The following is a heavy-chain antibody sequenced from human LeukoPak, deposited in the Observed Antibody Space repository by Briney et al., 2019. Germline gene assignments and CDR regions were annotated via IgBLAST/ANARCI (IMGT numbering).Heavy chain of an antibody. V-gene: IGHV4-4*07. J-gene: IGHJ6*03. D-gene: IGHD3-3*01. CDR1: GGSISSYY. Sequence: SETLSLTCTVSGGSISSYYWSWIRQPAGKGLEWIGRIYTSGSTNYNPSLKSRVTMSVDTSKNQFSLKLSSVTAADTAVYYCARVSLDYDFWSGYYTNYYYYYYMDVWGKGTAVTVSS. CDR2: IYTSGST. CDR3: ARVSLDYDFWSGYYTNYYYYYYMDV.